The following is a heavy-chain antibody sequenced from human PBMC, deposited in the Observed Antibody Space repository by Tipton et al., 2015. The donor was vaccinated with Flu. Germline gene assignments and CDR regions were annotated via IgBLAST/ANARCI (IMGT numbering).Heavy chain of an antibody. Sequence: TLSLTCAVSGDSISSDYHWGWVRQFPGKGLEWIGSIYHSGSTYYNPSLKSRVTISVDTSKNQFSLKLSSVTAADTAAYYCARAHPTGSLGAFDIWGQGTMVTVSS. CDR1: GDSISSDYH. D-gene: IGHD3-10*01. J-gene: IGHJ3*02. CDR3: ARAHPTGSLGAFDI. CDR2: IYHSGST. V-gene: IGHV4-38-2*01.